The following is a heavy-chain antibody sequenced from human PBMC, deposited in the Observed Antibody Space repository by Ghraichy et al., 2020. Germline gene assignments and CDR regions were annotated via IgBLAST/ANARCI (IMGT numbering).Heavy chain of an antibody. CDR1: GFTFSSYA. V-gene: IGHV3-23*01. D-gene: IGHD5-18*01. Sequence: GGSLRLSCAASGFTFSSYAMSWVRQAPGKGLEWVSAISGSGGSTYYADSVKGRFTISRDNSKNTLYLQMNSLRAEDTAVYYCAKDSTAMVTGCLGYWGQGTLVTVSS. J-gene: IGHJ4*02. CDR2: ISGSGGST. CDR3: AKDSTAMVTGCLGY.